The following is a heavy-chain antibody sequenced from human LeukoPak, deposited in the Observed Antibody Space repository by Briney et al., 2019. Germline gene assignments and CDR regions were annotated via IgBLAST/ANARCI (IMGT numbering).Heavy chain of an antibody. CDR3: ARDYRGYSYGYYFDY. CDR1: GFTFSSYA. J-gene: IGHJ4*02. CDR2: ISYDGSNK. D-gene: IGHD5-18*01. Sequence: PGRSLRLSCAASGFTFSSYAMHWVRQAPGKGLEWVAVISYDGSNKYYADSVKGRFTISRDNAKNSLYLQMNSLRAEDTAVYYCARDYRGYSYGYYFDYWGQGTLVTVSS. V-gene: IGHV3-30-3*01.